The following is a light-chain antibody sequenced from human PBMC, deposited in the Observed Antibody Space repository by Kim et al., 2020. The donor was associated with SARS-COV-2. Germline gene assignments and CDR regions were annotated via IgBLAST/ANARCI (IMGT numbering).Light chain of an antibody. J-gene: IGLJ2*01. CDR3: SSYGGSNNVV. CDR1: SSDVGSFNY. Sequence: GQSVTISSTGTSSDVGSFNYVSWYQQHPGKAPNLIIHEVSKRPSGVPHRFSASKSGNTASLTVSGLQADYEADYYCSSYGGSNNVVFGGGTQLTVL. CDR2: EVS. V-gene: IGLV2-8*01.